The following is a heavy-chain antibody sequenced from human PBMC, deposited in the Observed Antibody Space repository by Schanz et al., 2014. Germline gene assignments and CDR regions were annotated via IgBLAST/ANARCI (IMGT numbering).Heavy chain of an antibody. CDR3: ARDGGRDGYNLAFDV. J-gene: IGHJ3*01. Sequence: EVQLVESGCFLLPPFFSLLLSCAVSGFPVNTNYMSWVRQAPGKGLEWISSMYINSGSTQYADSVKGRFIISRDSSKNTLFLQMNSLRAEDTAVYFCARDGGRDGYNLAFDVWGQGTLVTVSS. CDR2: MYINSGST. D-gene: IGHD5-12*01. CDR1: GFPVNTNY. V-gene: IGHV3-53*01.